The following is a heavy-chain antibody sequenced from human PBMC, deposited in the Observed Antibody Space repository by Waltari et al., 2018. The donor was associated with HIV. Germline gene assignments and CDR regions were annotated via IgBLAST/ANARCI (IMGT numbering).Heavy chain of an antibody. CDR2: INHSGST. CDR1: GGSFSGSY. V-gene: IGHV4-34*01. D-gene: IGHD2-2*01. Sequence: QVQLRQWGAGLLKPPETLSLTCAVYGGSFSGSYWGWIRQPPGKGLEWIGEINHSGSTNHNPSLKSRVTISVDTSKNQFSLKLTSVTAADTAVFYCARARLVSRGQYCSTTSCLPHYYYYYGMDVWGQGTTVTVSS. CDR3: ARARLVSRGQYCSTTSCLPHYYYYYGMDV. J-gene: IGHJ6*02.